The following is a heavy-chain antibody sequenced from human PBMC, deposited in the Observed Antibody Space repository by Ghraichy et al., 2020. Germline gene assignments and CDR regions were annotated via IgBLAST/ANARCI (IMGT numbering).Heavy chain of an antibody. CDR3: ARRGSCSGSSCPLDF. CDR1: GYTFSNYF. Sequence: GESLNISCKATGYTFSNYFMHWVRQAPGQGLEWMGKINPSSDSTNYAQNFQGRVTVTRDTSTSTVYMDLRSLRSEDTAIYYCARRGSCSGSSCPLDFWGQGTLVTVSS. CDR2: INPSSDST. D-gene: IGHD2-2*01. J-gene: IGHJ4*02. V-gene: IGHV1-46*01.